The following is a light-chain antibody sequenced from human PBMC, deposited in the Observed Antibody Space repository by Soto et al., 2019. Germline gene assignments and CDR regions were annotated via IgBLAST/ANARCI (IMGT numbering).Light chain of an antibody. V-gene: IGKV3-11*01. CDR1: QSIGSY. CDR2: DAS. CDR3: QQRSTWPLT. J-gene: IGKJ4*01. Sequence: EIVVTQSPATLSLSPGERATLSCRASQSIGSYLAWYQQKPGQAPRLLIYDASNRATGIPARFSGSGSGTDFTLTIISLEPEDFAVYYCQQRSTWPLTFGGGTKVEIK.